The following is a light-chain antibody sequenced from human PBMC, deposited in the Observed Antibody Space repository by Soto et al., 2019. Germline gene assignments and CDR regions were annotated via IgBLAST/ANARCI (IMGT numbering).Light chain of an antibody. CDR2: WAS. J-gene: IGKJ3*01. CDR3: QLYYSTPFT. CDR1: QSVLYSSNNKNY. Sequence: DIVMTQSPDSLAVSLGERATINCKSSQSVLYSSNNKNYLAWYQQKPGQPTKLLIYWASIRESGVPDRFSGSGSGTDFTLTISSLQAEDVAVYYCQLYYSTPFTFGPGTKVGIK. V-gene: IGKV4-1*01.